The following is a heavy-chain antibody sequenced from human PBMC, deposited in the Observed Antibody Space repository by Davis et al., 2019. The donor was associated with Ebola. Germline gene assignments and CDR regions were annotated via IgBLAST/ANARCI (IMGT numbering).Heavy chain of an antibody. CDR3: ARVKFSSSWKYGMDV. CDR1: GFTFSSYA. Sequence: GGSLRLSCAASGFTFSSYAMHWVRQAPGKGLEWVAVISYDGSNKYYADSVKGRFTISRDNSKNTLYLQMNSLRAEDTAVYYCARVKFSSSWKYGMDVWGQGTTVTVSS. V-gene: IGHV3-30-3*01. CDR2: ISYDGSNK. D-gene: IGHD6-13*01. J-gene: IGHJ6*02.